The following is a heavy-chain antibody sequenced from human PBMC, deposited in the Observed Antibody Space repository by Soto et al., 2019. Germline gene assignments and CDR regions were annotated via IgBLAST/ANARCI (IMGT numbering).Heavy chain of an antibody. D-gene: IGHD3-22*01. V-gene: IGHV1-69*13. J-gene: IGHJ6*02. CDR1: GGTFSSYA. CDR2: IIPIFGTA. Sequence: SVKVSCKASGGTFSSYAISWLRQAPGQGLEWMGGIIPIFGTANYAQKFQGRVTITADESTSTAYMELSSLRSEDTAVYYCARSELNYYDSSGYLPYYYYGMDVWGQGTTVTVSS. CDR3: ARSELNYYDSSGYLPYYYYGMDV.